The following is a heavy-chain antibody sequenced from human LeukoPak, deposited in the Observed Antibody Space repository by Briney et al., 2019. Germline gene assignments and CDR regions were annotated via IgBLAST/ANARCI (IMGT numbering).Heavy chain of an antibody. D-gene: IGHD3-16*01. CDR2: IKEDGSEK. Sequence: GGSLRLSCAASGLTFSFYWMSWVRQAPGKGLEWVANIKEDGSEKYYVDSVKGRFTISRDNAKNSLFLQLDSLRAEDTAVYYCARDLYDYVWGTPEYWGQGTLVTVSS. V-gene: IGHV3-7*05. CDR1: GLTFSFYW. J-gene: IGHJ4*02. CDR3: ARDLYDYVWGTPEY.